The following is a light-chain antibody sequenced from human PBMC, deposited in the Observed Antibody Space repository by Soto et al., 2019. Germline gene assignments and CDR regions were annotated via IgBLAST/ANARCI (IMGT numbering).Light chain of an antibody. CDR3: QQFGSSPRT. CDR2: GAS. Sequence: EIVLTQSPGTLSLSPGERATLSCRASQSVSSSYLAWYQQKPGQAPRLLFYGASSRATGVPDRFSGSGSGTDFTLTISRLEPEDFAVYYWQQFGSSPRTFGQGTKVEIK. J-gene: IGKJ1*01. V-gene: IGKV3-20*01. CDR1: QSVSSSY.